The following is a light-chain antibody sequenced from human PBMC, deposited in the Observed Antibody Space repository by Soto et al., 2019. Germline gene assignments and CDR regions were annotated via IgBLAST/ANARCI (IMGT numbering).Light chain of an antibody. Sequence: EIVLTQSPGTLSLSPGERATLSCRASQSVGSYLAWYQQKPGQAPRLLIYGASSRATGIPDRFSGSGSGTDFTLTISRLEPEDFAVYYCQHYAGSPWTFGQGTKVDIK. CDR1: QSVGSY. V-gene: IGKV3-20*01. CDR2: GAS. J-gene: IGKJ1*01. CDR3: QHYAGSPWT.